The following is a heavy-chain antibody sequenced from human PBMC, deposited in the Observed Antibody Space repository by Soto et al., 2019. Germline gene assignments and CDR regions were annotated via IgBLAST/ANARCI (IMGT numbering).Heavy chain of an antibody. J-gene: IGHJ5*01. Sequence: VQLVESGGGVVQPGRSPRLSCAASGFPFSMYVMHWVRQAPGKGLEWVAVMAYDGNREYYGDSVKGRFFVSRDNSKNTLYLQMNSLRPEDTAVYYCARVGGSFYGSWDSWGQGALVTVSS. CDR2: MAYDGNRE. V-gene: IGHV3-30-3*01. CDR3: ARVGGSFYGSWDS. D-gene: IGHD1-26*01. CDR1: GFPFSMYV.